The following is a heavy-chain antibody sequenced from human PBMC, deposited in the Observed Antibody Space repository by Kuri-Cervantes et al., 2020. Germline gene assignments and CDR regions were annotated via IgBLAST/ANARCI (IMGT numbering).Heavy chain of an antibody. CDR3: ARDPSSGYRDWYFDL. Sequence: LSLTCAASGFTVSSNYMSWVRQAPGKGLEWVSVIYSGGSTYYADSVKGRFTISRHNSKNTLYLQMNSLRAEDTAVYYCARDPSSGYRDWYFDLWGRGTLVTVSS. CDR1: GFTVSSNY. J-gene: IGHJ2*01. CDR2: IYSGGST. D-gene: IGHD3-22*01. V-gene: IGHV3-53*04.